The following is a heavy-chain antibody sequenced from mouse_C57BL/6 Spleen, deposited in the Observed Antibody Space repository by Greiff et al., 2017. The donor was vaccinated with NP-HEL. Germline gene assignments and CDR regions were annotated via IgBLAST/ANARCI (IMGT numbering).Heavy chain of an antibody. CDR3: ARRGYYGSRGFAY. Sequence: QQSCKASGYTFTSYWMQWVKQRPGQGLEWIGEIDPSDSYTNYNQKFKGKATLTVDTSSSTAYMQLSSLTSEDSAVYYCARRGYYGSRGFAYWGQGTLVTVSA. CDR1: GYTFTSYW. J-gene: IGHJ3*01. CDR2: IDPSDSYT. V-gene: IGHV1-50*01. D-gene: IGHD1-1*01.